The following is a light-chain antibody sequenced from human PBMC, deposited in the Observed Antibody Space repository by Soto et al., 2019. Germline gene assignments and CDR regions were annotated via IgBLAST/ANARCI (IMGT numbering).Light chain of an antibody. CDR1: QGISNY. CDR3: QKYNSAPLT. CDR2: AAS. V-gene: IGKV1-27*01. Sequence: DIQMTQSPSSLSASVGDRITITCRARQGISNYLAWYQQKPGKVPKRLIYAASTLQSGVPSRFSSSGSGTYFTLTISSLQPEDVATYYCQKYNSAPLTFGGGTEVEIK. J-gene: IGKJ4*02.